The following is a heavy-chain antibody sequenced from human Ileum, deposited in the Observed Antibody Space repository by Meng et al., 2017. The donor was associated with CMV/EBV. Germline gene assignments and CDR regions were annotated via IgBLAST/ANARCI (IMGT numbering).Heavy chain of an antibody. D-gene: IGHD3-9*01. CDR3: ARQTYDILTGYPLNY. CDR2: IIPIFGTA. J-gene: IGHJ4*02. Sequence: SGGPSSSYAISWVRHAPGQGLEWMGGIIPIFGTAHYAQKFQGRVTITTDESTSTAYMELSSLRSEDTAVYYCARQTYDILTGYPLNYWGQGTLVTVSS. CDR1: GGPSSSYA. V-gene: IGHV1-69*05.